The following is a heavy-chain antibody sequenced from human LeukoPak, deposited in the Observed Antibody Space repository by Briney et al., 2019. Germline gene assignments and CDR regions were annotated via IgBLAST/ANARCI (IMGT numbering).Heavy chain of an antibody. CDR1: GFTFSSYG. CDR2: IWYDGSNK. V-gene: IGHV3-33*01. J-gene: IGHJ4*02. Sequence: GGSLRPSCAASGFTFSSYGMHWVRQAPGKGLEWVAVIWYDGSNKYYADSVKGRFTISRDNSKNTLYLQMNSLRAEDTAVYYCARDGVIAVAGTGYYFDYWGQGTLVTVSS. D-gene: IGHD6-19*01. CDR3: ARDGVIAVAGTGYYFDY.